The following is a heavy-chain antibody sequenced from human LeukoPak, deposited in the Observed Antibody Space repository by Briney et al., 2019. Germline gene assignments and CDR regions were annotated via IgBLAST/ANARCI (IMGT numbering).Heavy chain of an antibody. Sequence: GGSLRLSCAASGFTFSSYAMSWVRQAPGKGLEWVSAISGSGGSTYYADSVKGRFTISRDNSKNTLYLQMNSLRAEDTAVYYCARVAPDNYCSGGSCYSSYWGQGTLVTVSS. J-gene: IGHJ4*02. D-gene: IGHD2-15*01. CDR3: ARVAPDNYCSGGSCYSSY. V-gene: IGHV3-23*01. CDR2: ISGSGGST. CDR1: GFTFSSYA.